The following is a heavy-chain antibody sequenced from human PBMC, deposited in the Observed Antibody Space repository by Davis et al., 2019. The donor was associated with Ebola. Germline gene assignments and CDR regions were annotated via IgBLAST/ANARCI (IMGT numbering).Heavy chain of an antibody. J-gene: IGHJ3*02. D-gene: IGHD2-2*01. V-gene: IGHV3-21*01. CDR2: ISSSSSYI. Sequence: GESLKISCAASGFTFSSYSMNWVRQAPGKGLEWVSSISSSSSYIYYADSVKGRFTISRDNAKNSLYLQMNSLRAEDTAVYYCAREGEDCSSTSCPWDAFDIWGQGTMVTVSS. CDR3: AREGEDCSSTSCPWDAFDI. CDR1: GFTFSSYS.